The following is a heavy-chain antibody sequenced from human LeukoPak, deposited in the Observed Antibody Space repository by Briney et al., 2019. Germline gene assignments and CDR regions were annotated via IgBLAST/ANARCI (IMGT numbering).Heavy chain of an antibody. V-gene: IGHV1-2*06. Sequence: ASVKVSCKASGYTLTVYYIHWVRQAPGQGLEWMGRINPNSGDTNLAQKFQGRVTMTRDTSISTAYMDLSGLRPDDTAVYYCAREGSGYTYGRGSYFDYWGHGILVTVPS. CDR1: GYTLTVYY. CDR2: INPNSGDT. CDR3: AREGSGYTYGRGSYFDY. J-gene: IGHJ4*01. D-gene: IGHD5-18*01.